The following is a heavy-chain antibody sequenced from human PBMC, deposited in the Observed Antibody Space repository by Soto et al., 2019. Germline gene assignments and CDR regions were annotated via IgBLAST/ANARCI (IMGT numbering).Heavy chain of an antibody. CDR3: ARGAHISGVTRCFDP. D-gene: IGHD1-20*01. Sequence: QVQLQQWGAELLKPSETLSLICAVSGESLSDHYWSWIRQSPGKGLEWIGDINQYGTTNYNPSLTSRVTISTDTSKNQFILRLTSVTAADTAVYYCARGAHISGVTRCFDPWGQGTLVTVSS. J-gene: IGHJ5*02. CDR1: GESLSDHY. V-gene: IGHV4-34*01. CDR2: INQYGTT.